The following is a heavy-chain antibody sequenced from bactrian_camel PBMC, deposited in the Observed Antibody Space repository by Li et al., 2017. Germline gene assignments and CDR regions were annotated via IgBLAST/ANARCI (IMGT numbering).Heavy chain of an antibody. J-gene: IGHJ6*01. CDR1: GFTFSDYG. D-gene: IGHD8*01. Sequence: DVQLVESGGGLVQPGGSLRLSCEASGFTFSDYGMSWVRQAPGKGLEWVSGINTGSSRTYYPDSVKGRFTISRDNAKNTVYLQMNSLKPVDTAVYYCVREDIGVPTGFAFWGQGTQVTVS. CDR3: VREDIGVPTGFAF. V-gene: IGHV3S40*01. CDR2: INTGSSRT.